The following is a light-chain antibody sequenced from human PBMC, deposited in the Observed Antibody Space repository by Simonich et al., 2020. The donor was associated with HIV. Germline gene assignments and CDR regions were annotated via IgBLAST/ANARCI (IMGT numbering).Light chain of an antibody. Sequence: QSALTQPPSASGSPGQSVTISCTGTSSDGGGYNYVSWYQQHPGKAPKLMLYEVNKRPSGVPDRFSGSKAGNTASLTVSGLQAEDDADYYCSSYAGSNNWVFGGGTKLTVL. V-gene: IGLV2-8*01. CDR1: SSDGGGYNY. CDR3: SSYAGSNNWV. J-gene: IGLJ3*02. CDR2: EVN.